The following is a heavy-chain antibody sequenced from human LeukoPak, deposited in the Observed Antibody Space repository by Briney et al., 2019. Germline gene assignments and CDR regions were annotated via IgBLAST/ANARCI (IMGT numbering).Heavy chain of an antibody. CDR2: INHSEST. J-gene: IGHJ6*02. V-gene: IGHV4-34*01. Sequence: SETLSLTCAVYGGSFSGYYWSWIRQPPGKGLEWIGEINHSESTNYNPSLKSRVTISVDTSKNQFSLKLSSVTAADTAVYYCARGIASSGWYPYYYYYGMDVWGQGTTVTVSS. CDR1: GGSFSGYY. D-gene: IGHD6-19*01. CDR3: ARGIASSGWYPYYYYYGMDV.